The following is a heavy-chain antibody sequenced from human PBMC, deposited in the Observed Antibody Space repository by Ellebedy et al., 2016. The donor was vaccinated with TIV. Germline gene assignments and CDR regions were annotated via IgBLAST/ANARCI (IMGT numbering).Heavy chain of an antibody. CDR3: ATDHLPFKELRICDY. V-gene: IGHV3-33*01. CDR1: GFTFSSHG. D-gene: IGHD1-7*01. Sequence: PGGSLRLSCVASGFTFSSHGMHWVRQAPGKGLEWVAVVWFDGSNEDYANSVKGRFTISRDNSKNTLYLQMNSLRAEETAVYYCATDHLPFKELRICDYWGQGTLVTVSS. J-gene: IGHJ4*02. CDR2: VWFDGSNE.